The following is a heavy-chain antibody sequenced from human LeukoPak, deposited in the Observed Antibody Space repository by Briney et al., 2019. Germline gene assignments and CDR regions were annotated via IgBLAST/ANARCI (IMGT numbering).Heavy chain of an antibody. CDR2: ISGSGGST. Sequence: PGGSLRLSCAASGFTFSSYAMSWVRQAPGKGLEWVSAISGSGGSTYYADSVKGRFTISRDNSKNTLYLQMNSLRPEDTAVYYCAKDYIVSSSPIYYFDYWGQGTLVTVSS. V-gene: IGHV3-23*01. CDR1: GFTFSSYA. J-gene: IGHJ4*02. CDR3: AKDYIVSSSPIYYFDY. D-gene: IGHD6-6*01.